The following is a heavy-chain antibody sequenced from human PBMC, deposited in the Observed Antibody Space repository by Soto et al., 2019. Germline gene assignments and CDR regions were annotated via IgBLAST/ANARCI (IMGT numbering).Heavy chain of an antibody. CDR3: ACATTGYHSGWLAR. V-gene: IGHV4-34*12. D-gene: IGHD6-25*01. J-gene: IGHJ4*02. Sequence: SDTLFLTNAFYGVSFSGCYWSGSRQPPGKGLEWIGKIIHSGSTNYNPSLKSRVTISVDTSKNQFSLKLSSVTAADTAVYYCACATTGYHSGWLARWGKETLV. CDR2: IIHSGST. CDR1: GVSFSGCY.